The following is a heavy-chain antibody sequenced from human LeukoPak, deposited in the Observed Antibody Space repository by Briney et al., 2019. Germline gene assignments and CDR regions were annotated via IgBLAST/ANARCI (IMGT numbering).Heavy chain of an antibody. CDR1: GSSFTSYW. CDR2: MYPGDSDT. Sequence: GESLQISCKASGSSFTSYWIGWVRQLPGKGLEWMGIMYPGDSDTRYSPSFQGQVTISADKSISTAYLQWSSLKASDTAMYYCARDYYDSSGYSRDAFDIWGQGTMVTVSS. J-gene: IGHJ3*02. V-gene: IGHV5-51*01. CDR3: ARDYYDSSGYSRDAFDI. D-gene: IGHD3-22*01.